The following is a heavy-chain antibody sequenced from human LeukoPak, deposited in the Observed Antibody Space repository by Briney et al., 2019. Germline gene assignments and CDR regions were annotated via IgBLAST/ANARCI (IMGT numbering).Heavy chain of an antibody. D-gene: IGHD3-22*01. CDR2: IKQDGSEQ. CDR1: GFTFPNFW. Sequence: GGSLRLSCAAYGFTFPNFWMNWVRQAPGKGLEWVANIKQDGSEQYYVDSVKGRFTISRDNAKNSLYLQMNSLRAEDTAVYYCARGLYYYDILEMPHWGQGTLVTVSS. V-gene: IGHV3-7*01. CDR3: ARGLYYYDILEMPH. J-gene: IGHJ4*02.